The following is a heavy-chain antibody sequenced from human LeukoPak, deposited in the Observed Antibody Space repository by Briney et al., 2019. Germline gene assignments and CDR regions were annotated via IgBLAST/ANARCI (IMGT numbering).Heavy chain of an antibody. V-gene: IGHV4-30-4*08. CDR3: ARFQKQWLVDAFDI. J-gene: IGHJ3*02. CDR1: GGSISSGDYY. Sequence: SQTLSLTCTVSGGSISSGDYYWSWIRQPPGKVLEGIGYIYYSGSTYYNPSLKSRVTISVDTSKNQFSLKLSSVTAADTAVYYCARFQKQWLVDAFDIWGQGTMVTVSS. D-gene: IGHD6-19*01. CDR2: IYYSGST.